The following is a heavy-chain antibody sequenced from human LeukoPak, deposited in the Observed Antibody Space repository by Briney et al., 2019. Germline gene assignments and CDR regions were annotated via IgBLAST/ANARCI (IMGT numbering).Heavy chain of an antibody. CDR2: IKSKTDGGTT. J-gene: IGHJ4*02. CDR3: TTHTYYYGSGSQRY. Sequence: AESLRLSCPASGFTFSNSWRSWVRQAPGKGLEWVGRIKSKTDGGTTDYATPGKGRSTISRKDSKTTLHPQMNIRKTKDTSVYFCTTHTYYYGSGSQRYWGEGTLVTVSS. V-gene: IGHV3-15*01. D-gene: IGHD3-10*01. CDR1: GFTFSNSW.